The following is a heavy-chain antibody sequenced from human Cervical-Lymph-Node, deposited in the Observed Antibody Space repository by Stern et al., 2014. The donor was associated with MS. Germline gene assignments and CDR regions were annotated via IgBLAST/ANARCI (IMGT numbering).Heavy chain of an antibody. V-gene: IGHV4-30-4*01. D-gene: IGHD5-24*01. Sequence: QVQLQESGPGLVKPSQTLSLTCAVSGGSISSAEYYWSWIRQSPGKGLEWIGYIHNSGTAYYNPSLKSQVTISVDTSKNQFSLKLRSVTAADTAVYYCSRDADGYSLVFGYWGRGTLVTVSS. CDR3: SRDADGYSLVFGY. J-gene: IGHJ4*02. CDR1: GGSISSAEYY. CDR2: IHNSGTA.